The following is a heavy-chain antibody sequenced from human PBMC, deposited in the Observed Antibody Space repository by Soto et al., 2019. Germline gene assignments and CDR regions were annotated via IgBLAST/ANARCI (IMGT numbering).Heavy chain of an antibody. CDR1: GFTFSNAW. CDR2: IKSKTDGGTT. J-gene: IGHJ6*02. V-gene: IGHV3-15*01. D-gene: IGHD3-10*01. Sequence: GGSLRLSCAASGFTFSNAWMSWVRQAPGKGLEWVGRIKSKTDGGTTDYAAPVKGRFTISRDDSKNTLYLQMNSLKTEDTAVYYCTTDSPAYGSGSYYSPYCYYYYGMAVWGQGTTVTVSS. CDR3: TTDSPAYGSGSYYSPYCYYYYGMAV.